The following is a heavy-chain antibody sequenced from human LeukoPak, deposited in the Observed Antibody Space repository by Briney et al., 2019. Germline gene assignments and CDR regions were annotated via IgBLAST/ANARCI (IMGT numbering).Heavy chain of an antibody. CDR3: AKDGRQGAYDV. D-gene: IGHD2-21*01. J-gene: IGHJ3*01. CDR1: GFTFDDFT. V-gene: IGHV3-43*01. CDR2: ISWDSSST. Sequence: GGSLRLSCVASGFTFDDFTMHWVRQRPGKGLEWVSLISWDSSSTYFTDSVKGRFTISRDNTKDSLYLQMNSLTTEDTAFYYCAKDGRQGAYDVWGQGTLVTVS.